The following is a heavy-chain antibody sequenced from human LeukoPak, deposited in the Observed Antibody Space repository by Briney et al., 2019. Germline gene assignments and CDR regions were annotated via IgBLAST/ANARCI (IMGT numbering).Heavy chain of an antibody. D-gene: IGHD6-19*01. J-gene: IGHJ4*02. Sequence: SETLSFTCTVSGGSISSYYWSWIRQPAGKGLEWIGRMYTIGSTNYNPSLKSRVTMSVDTSKNQFSLKLSSVTAADTAVYYCARQDSSGWTPFDYWGQGTLVTVSS. V-gene: IGHV4-4*07. CDR2: MYTIGST. CDR1: GGSISSYY. CDR3: ARQDSSGWTPFDY.